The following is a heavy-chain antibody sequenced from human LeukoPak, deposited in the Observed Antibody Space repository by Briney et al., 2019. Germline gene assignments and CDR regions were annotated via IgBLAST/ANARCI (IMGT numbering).Heavy chain of an antibody. V-gene: IGHV3-30*02. Sequence: GGSLRLSCAASGFTFSSYGMHWVRQAPGKGLEWVAFMRYDGSNKYYADSVKGRFTISRDNSKNTLYLQMNSLRSEDTAVYYCARDGITIFGVVKDPFDYWGQGTLVTVSS. J-gene: IGHJ4*02. CDR3: ARDGITIFGVVKDPFDY. D-gene: IGHD3-3*01. CDR1: GFTFSSYG. CDR2: MRYDGSNK.